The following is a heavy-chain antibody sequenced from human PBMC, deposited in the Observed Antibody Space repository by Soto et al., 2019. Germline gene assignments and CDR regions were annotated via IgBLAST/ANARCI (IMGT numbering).Heavy chain of an antibody. D-gene: IGHD3-3*01. CDR2: ILSDGGKK. CDR1: GFTFSNYV. Sequence: QVHLVESGGGVVQPGRSLTLSCEASGFTFSNYVMSWVRQAPGKGLEWVAIILSDGGKKLYADSVKGRFTISRDNSKNTVYLQMNTVRAEDTAVYYCTRDVGGDFWRFDNWGQGALVTVSS. V-gene: IGHV3-33*01. CDR3: TRDVGGDFWRFDN. J-gene: IGHJ4*02.